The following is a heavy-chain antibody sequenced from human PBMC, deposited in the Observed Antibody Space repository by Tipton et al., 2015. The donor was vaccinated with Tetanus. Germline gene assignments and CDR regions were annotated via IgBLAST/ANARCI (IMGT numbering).Heavy chain of an antibody. CDR2: MYSGGDT. CDR3: VRDGGSSGWLAY. V-gene: IGHV3-53*01. Sequence: SLRLSCVASGFIVSSHYMSWVRQAPGKGLEWVSVMYSGGDTYYVDSVKGRFNISRDNAKNTLYLQMNSLGVEDTAVYYCVRDGGSSGWLAYWGQGTLVTVSS. D-gene: IGHD6-19*01. CDR1: GFIVSSHY. J-gene: IGHJ4*02.